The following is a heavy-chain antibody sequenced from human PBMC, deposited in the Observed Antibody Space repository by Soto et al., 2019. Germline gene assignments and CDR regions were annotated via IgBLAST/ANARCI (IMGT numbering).Heavy chain of an antibody. CDR3: AISPRGYCSSTSCRELGNYYGMDV. D-gene: IGHD2-2*01. CDR2: IDPSDSYT. V-gene: IGHV5-10-1*01. J-gene: IGHJ6*02. CDR1: GYSFTSYW. Sequence: GESLKISCKGSGYSFTSYWISWVRQMPGEGLEWMGRIDPSDSYTNYSPYFQGHVTISADKSISTAYLQWSSLKASDTAMFYCAISPRGYCSSTSCRELGNYYGMDVWGQGTTVTVSS.